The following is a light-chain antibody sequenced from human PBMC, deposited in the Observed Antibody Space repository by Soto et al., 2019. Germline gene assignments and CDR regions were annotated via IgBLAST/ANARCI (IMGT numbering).Light chain of an antibody. J-gene: IGLJ1*01. CDR3: SSYTSSNTPYV. CDR2: EVT. CDR1: SSDVGAYNF. Sequence: QSVLTQPASASGSPGQSITISCTGSSSDVGAYNFVSWYQHHPGKAPKLILYEVTTRPSGVSSRFSGSKSGNTASLTISGLQADDEANYYCSSYTSSNTPYVFGTGTKGTVL. V-gene: IGLV2-14*01.